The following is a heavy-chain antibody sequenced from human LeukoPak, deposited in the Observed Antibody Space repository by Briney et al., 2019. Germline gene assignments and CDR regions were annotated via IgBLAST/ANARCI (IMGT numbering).Heavy chain of an antibody. CDR3: AATFGIQLWSFYYFDY. D-gene: IGHD5-18*01. Sequence: GGSLRLSCAASGFTFSRYGMHWVRQAPGKGLEWVAVISYDGSNKFYSDSVKGRFTISRDNSKNTLSLQMNSLRAEDTAVYYCAATFGIQLWSFYYFDYWGQGTLVTVSS. J-gene: IGHJ4*02. V-gene: IGHV3-30*03. CDR1: GFTFSRYG. CDR2: ISYDGSNK.